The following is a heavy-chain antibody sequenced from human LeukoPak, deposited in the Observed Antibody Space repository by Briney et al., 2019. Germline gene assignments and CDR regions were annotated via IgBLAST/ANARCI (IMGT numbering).Heavy chain of an antibody. CDR3: AKGTGDTGYYFDS. J-gene: IGHJ4*02. D-gene: IGHD7-27*01. V-gene: IGHV3-23*01. Sequence: GGSLRLSCAASGFTFSSYSMNWVHQAPGKGLEWVSGIRVGGETYYADSVKGRFTISRDNSENTLYLQMSGLRAEDTAVYHCAKGTGDTGYYFDSWGQGILVTVSS. CDR2: IRVGGET. CDR1: GFTFSSYS.